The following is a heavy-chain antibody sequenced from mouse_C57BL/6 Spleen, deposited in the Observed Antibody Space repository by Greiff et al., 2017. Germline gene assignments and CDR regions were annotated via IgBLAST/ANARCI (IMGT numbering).Heavy chain of an antibody. J-gene: IGHJ4*01. CDR2: IYPRSGNP. CDR3: ARGYDYDDYAMDY. CDR1: GYTLASYG. D-gene: IGHD2-4*01. V-gene: IGHV1-81*01. Sequence: VQLQQSGAELARPGASVTLSCKASGYTLASYGISWVKQRTGQGLAWIGEIYPRSGNPYYNEKFKGKATLTADKSSSTAYMELRSLTSEDSAVYFCARGYDYDDYAMDYWGQGTSVTVSS.